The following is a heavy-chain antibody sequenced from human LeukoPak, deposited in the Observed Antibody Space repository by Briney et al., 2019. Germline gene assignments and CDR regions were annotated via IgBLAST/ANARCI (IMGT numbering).Heavy chain of an antibody. D-gene: IGHD3-22*01. J-gene: IGHJ4*02. CDR2: IHDSGNT. Sequence: SETLSLTCTVSGDSISTEYWTWIRQPPGKGLEWIGYIHDSGNTNYNPSLKSRVTISVDTSKNQFSLKLSSVTAADTAVYYCARVAIVVAIDYWGQGTLVTVSS. CDR1: GDSISTEY. CDR3: ARVAIVVAIDY. V-gene: IGHV4-59*08.